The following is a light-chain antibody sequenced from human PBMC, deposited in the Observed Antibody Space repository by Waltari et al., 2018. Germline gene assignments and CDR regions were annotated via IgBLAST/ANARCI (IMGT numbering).Light chain of an antibody. CDR2: DAS. J-gene: IGKJ5*01. CDR1: QYISNY. Sequence: TVLTQSPATLSLSPGERATLSCRASQYISNYLAWYQQQPAQAPRLLIHDASNRAPGIPARFSGSGSGTDFTLTISGLEPEDFAVSYCQQRYNWPPITFGQGTRLEIK. V-gene: IGKV3-11*01. CDR3: QQRYNWPPIT.